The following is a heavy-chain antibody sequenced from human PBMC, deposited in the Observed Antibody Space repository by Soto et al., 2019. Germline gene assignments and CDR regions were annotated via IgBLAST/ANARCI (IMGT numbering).Heavy chain of an antibody. D-gene: IGHD2-21*01. CDR1: GGSISTYY. V-gene: IGHV4-59*01. Sequence: PSETLSLTCTVSGGSISTYYWSWTRQPPGKGLEWIGYIHYRGTTNYNPSLKSRVTISVDTSKNQFSLKLSSVTAADTAIYYCARASSFRGDFDIWGQGTAVTVSS. CDR2: IHYRGTT. J-gene: IGHJ3*02. CDR3: ARASSFRGDFDI.